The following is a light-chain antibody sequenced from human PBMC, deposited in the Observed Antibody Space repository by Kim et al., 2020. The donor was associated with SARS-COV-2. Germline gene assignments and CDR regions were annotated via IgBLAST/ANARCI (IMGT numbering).Light chain of an antibody. CDR1: SCDVGGYHY. Sequence: GQSVTISCTGTSCDVGGYHYVTWYQQLPGKAPKLMIYDVSKRPSGVPDRFPGTKSGNSASLTVSGLQAEDEADYYCCSYAGSYTFVFGTGTKVTVL. CDR2: DVS. J-gene: IGLJ1*01. CDR3: CSYAGSYTFV. V-gene: IGLV2-11*01.